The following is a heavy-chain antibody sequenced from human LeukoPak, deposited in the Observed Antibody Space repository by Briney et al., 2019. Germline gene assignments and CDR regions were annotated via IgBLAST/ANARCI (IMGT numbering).Heavy chain of an antibody. V-gene: IGHV3-7*01. J-gene: IGHJ6*04. Sequence: GGSLRLSCAASGFTFSGYWMSWLRQAPGKGLEWVANIKQDGGEKYYVDSVKGRFTISRDNAKNSLYLQMNSLRAEDTAVYYCARDRGFGQADVWGNGTTVTVSS. CDR1: GFTFSGYW. CDR3: ARDRGFGQADV. D-gene: IGHD3-10*01. CDR2: IKQDGGEK.